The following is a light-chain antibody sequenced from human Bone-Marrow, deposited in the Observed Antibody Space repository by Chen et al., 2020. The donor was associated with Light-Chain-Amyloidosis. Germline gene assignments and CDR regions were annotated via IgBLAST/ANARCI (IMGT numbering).Light chain of an antibody. CDR3: QSADSSGTYEVI. V-gene: IGLV3-25*03. J-gene: IGLJ2*01. Sequence: SYELTQPPSVSVPPGQPARITCSGDDLPTKYAYWYQQKPGQAPVLVIHRDTERPSGISERFSGSSSGPTATLTISGVQEEDEADYHCQSADSSGTYEVIFGGGTKLTVL. CDR2: RDT. CDR1: DLPTKY.